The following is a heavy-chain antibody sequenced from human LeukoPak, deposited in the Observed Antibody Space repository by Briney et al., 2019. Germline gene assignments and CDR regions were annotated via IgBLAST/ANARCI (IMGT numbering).Heavy chain of an antibody. Sequence: SETLSLTCAVYGGSFSGYYWSWIRQPPGKGLEWIGEINHSGSTNYNPSLTSRVTISVDTSKNQFSLKLTSVNDADTAVYYCARIERSSYSLGFDYWGQGTLVTVSS. CDR2: INHSGST. CDR1: GGSFSGYY. D-gene: IGHD6-6*01. J-gene: IGHJ4*02. CDR3: ARIERSSYSLGFDY. V-gene: IGHV4-34*09.